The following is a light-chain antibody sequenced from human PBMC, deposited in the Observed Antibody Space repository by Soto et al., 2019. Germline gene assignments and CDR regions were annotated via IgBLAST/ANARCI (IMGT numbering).Light chain of an antibody. CDR2: EVS. J-gene: IGLJ1*01. CDR3: NSRGGSRPYYF. Sequence: QSVLTQPASVSGSPGQSITISCTGTSIDIGAYNSVSWYQQYPGRAPKLMIYEVSNRPSEVSARFSASKSGNTASLTISGLQAEDESDYYCNSRGGSRPYYFFGTGTKLTVL. V-gene: IGLV2-14*01. CDR1: SIDIGAYNS.